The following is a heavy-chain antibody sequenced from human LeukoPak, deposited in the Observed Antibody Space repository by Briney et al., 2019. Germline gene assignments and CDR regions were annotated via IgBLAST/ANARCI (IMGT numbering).Heavy chain of an antibody. V-gene: IGHV3-21*01. D-gene: IGHD3-22*01. CDR1: GYTFSSYS. CDR2: ISVRSNYI. Sequence: GGSLRLSCLASGYTFSSYSINWVRQATGKGLEWVSSISVRSNYIYYADSVRGRFRISRDDARDSLYLQMNSLRAEDTAVYYCVRLRRNSDASGFYYYYDFWGQGTLVTVSS. J-gene: IGHJ4*02. CDR3: VRLRRNSDASGFYYYYDF.